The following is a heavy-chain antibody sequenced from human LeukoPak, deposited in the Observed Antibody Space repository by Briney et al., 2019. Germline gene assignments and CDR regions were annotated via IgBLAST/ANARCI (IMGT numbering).Heavy chain of an antibody. J-gene: IGHJ4*02. Sequence: SETLSLTCTVSGGSISGHSWSWIRQPPGKGLEWIGYIYTSGSTNFNPSLESRVTISVDTSKNQFSLKLRSVTAADTAVYYCARGGSYRGGFDYWGQGTLVTVSS. V-gene: IGHV4-59*11. D-gene: IGHD1-26*01. CDR2: IYTSGST. CDR3: ARGGSYRGGFDY. CDR1: GGSISGHS.